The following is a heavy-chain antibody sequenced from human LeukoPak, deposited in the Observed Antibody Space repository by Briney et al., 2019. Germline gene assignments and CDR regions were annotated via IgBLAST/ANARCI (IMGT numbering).Heavy chain of an antibody. CDR2: FDPEDGET. CDR3: AIVDSSGYYYFGY. D-gene: IGHD3-22*01. CDR1: GYTLTELS. J-gene: IGHJ4*02. V-gene: IGHV1-24*01. Sequence: WASVKVSCKVSGYTLTELSMHWVRQAPGKGLEWMGGFDPEDGETIYAQKFQGRVTMTEDTSTDTVYMELSSLRSEDTAVYYCAIVDSSGYYYFGYWGQGSLVTVSS.